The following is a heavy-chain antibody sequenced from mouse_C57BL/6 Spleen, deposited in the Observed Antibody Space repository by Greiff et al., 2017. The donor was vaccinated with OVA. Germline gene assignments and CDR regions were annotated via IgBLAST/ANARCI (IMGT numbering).Heavy chain of an antibody. D-gene: IGHD2-2*01. V-gene: IGHV1-4*01. CDR1: GYTFTSYT. CDR3: ARSLYGYDADAPWFAY. CDR2: INPSSGYT. Sequence: QVQLQQSGAELARPGASVKMSCKASGYTFTSYTMHWVKQRPGQGLEWIGYINPSSGYTKYNQKFKDKATLTADKSSSTAYMQLSSLTSEDSAVYYCARSLYGYDADAPWFAYWGQGTLVTVSA. J-gene: IGHJ3*01.